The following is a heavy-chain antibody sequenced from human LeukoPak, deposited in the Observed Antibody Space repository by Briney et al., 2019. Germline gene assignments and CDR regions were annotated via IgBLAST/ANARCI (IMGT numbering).Heavy chain of an antibody. Sequence: SVKVSCKASGGTFSSYAISWVRQAPGQGLEWMGGIIPIFGTANYAQKFQGRVTIAADESTSTAYMEMSSLRSEDTAVYYCARAKITGTTVFYMDVWGKGTTVTVSS. V-gene: IGHV1-69*13. CDR3: ARAKITGTTVFYMDV. J-gene: IGHJ6*03. D-gene: IGHD1-7*01. CDR2: IIPIFGTA. CDR1: GGTFSSYA.